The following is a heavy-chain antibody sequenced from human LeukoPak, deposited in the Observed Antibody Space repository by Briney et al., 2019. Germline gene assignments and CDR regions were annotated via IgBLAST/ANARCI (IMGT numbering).Heavy chain of an antibody. J-gene: IGHJ4*02. D-gene: IGHD5-12*01. V-gene: IGHV3-23*01. CDR1: GCTFTTNA. CDR2: ICGRTGST. Sequence: GGSLRLSCAASGCTFTTNAMNWVRQAPGKGLEWVSAICGRTGSTYYADSVKGRFTISRDNSKTTLYLQMDSLRAEDTAVYYCAKCGNSGCHLIAYWGQGTLVTVSS. CDR3: AKCGNSGCHLIAY.